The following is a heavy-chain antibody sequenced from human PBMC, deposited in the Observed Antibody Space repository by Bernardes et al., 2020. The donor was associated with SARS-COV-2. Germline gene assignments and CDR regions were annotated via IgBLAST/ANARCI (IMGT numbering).Heavy chain of an antibody. J-gene: IGHJ6*02. CDR3: ARDSNIYADRSEYSLGGLHYFGMDV. D-gene: IGHD2-21*01. CDR1: GFRVGDYY. Sequence: GGSLRLSCAASGFRVGDYYVSWLRRAPGKGLEWLSYMSMRGTYVNYAQSVRGRFTVSRDNAKNFVYLQMNSLTAGDTAVYYCARDSNIYADRSEYSLGGLHYFGMDVWGQGTTVTVSS. CDR2: MSMRGTYV. V-gene: IGHV3-11*05.